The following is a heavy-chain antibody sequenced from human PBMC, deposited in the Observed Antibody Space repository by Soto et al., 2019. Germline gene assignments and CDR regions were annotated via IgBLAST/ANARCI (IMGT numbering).Heavy chain of an antibody. D-gene: IGHD1-26*01. V-gene: IGHV4-30-2*01. CDR3: ARGGGSDSFDY. Sequence: SETLSLTCTVSGASITYGGYSWSWIRQTPGKGLEWIGYINHLETTFYNPSFESRLTLSIDRAKNQFSLNLNSMSAADRAVYFCARGGGSDSFDYWGQGILVTVSS. CDR2: INHLETT. CDR1: GASITYGGYS. J-gene: IGHJ4*02.